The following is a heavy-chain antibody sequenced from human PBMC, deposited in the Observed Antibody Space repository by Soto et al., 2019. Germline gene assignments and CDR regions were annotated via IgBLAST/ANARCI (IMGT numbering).Heavy chain of an antibody. J-gene: IGHJ4*02. V-gene: IGHV3-23*01. Sequence: EVQLLESGGGLVQPGGSLRLACAGSGFTFINHAMNWVRQAPGKGLEGVTGITGNGETTNYADSVKGRFTISRDNSKNTLYLQMNSLRAEDTAVYYCAKVDCGSSGCRLIDYWGQGTLVTVSS. CDR3: AKVDCGSSGCRLIDY. CDR1: GFTFINHA. D-gene: IGHD2-2*01. CDR2: ITGNGETT.